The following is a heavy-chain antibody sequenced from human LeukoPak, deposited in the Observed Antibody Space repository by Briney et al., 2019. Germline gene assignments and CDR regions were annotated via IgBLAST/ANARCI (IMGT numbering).Heavy chain of an antibody. J-gene: IGHJ4*02. CDR3: ARGQRYYYDSSGYYAN. CDR1: GGSFSGYY. D-gene: IGHD3-22*01. Sequence: SETLSLTCAVYGGSFSGYYWSWIRQPPGKGLEWIGEINHSGSTNYNPSLKSRVTISVDTSKNQFSLKLSSVTAADTAVYYCARGQRYYYDSSGYYANWGQGTLVTVSS. CDR2: INHSGST. V-gene: IGHV4-34*01.